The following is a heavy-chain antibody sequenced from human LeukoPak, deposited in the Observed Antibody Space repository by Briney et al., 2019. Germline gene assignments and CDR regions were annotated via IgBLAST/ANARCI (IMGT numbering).Heavy chain of an antibody. V-gene: IGHV3-74*01. J-gene: IGHJ4*02. Sequence: PGGSLRLSCAASGFTFSSYWMHWVRQAPGKGLVWVSRIKIDGSSTFYADSVKGRFTVSRDNSKNTLYLQMNSLRAEDTAVYYCAKDRGASGSYYFDYWGQGTLVTVSS. CDR2: IKIDGSST. CDR1: GFTFSSYW. CDR3: AKDRGASGSYYFDY. D-gene: IGHD1-26*01.